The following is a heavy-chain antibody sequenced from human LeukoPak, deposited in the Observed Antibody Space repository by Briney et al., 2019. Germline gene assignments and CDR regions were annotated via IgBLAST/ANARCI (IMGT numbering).Heavy chain of an antibody. V-gene: IGHV1-18*01. D-gene: IGHD3-10*01. Sequence: ASVKVSCKASGYTFTSYAMNWVRQAPGQGLEWMGWVSTYTGNTNYAQKLQDRVTMITDTSTHTAYMELRNLRSDDTAVYYCATSLLWFGERIFDFWGQGTLVTVSS. CDR3: ATSLLWFGERIFDF. J-gene: IGHJ4*02. CDR2: VSTYTGNT. CDR1: GYTFTSYA.